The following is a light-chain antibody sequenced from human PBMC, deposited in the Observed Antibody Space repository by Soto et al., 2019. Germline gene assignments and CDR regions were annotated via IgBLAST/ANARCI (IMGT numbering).Light chain of an antibody. CDR1: QSVGSNY. CDR2: GAS. Sequence: EIVLTQFPGTLSLSPGERATLSCRASQSVGSNYLAWYQQGPGQPPNLLIFGASHRAPDIPDRFSGSGSGTDFTLTISSLQPDDFATYYCQHYNSYSEAFGQGTKVDIK. V-gene: IGKV3-20*01. CDR3: QHYNSYSEA. J-gene: IGKJ1*01.